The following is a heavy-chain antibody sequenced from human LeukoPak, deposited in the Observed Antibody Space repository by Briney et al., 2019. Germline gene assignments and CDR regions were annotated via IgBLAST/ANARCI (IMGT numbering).Heavy chain of an antibody. V-gene: IGHV1-69*13. Sequence: SVKVSCKASGGTFSSYAISWVRQAPGQGLERMGGIIPIFGTANYAQKFQGRVTITADESTSTAYMELSSLRSEDTAVYYCARELRLGELSLSFDYWGQGTLVTVSS. CDR3: ARELRLGELSLSFDY. D-gene: IGHD3-16*02. J-gene: IGHJ4*02. CDR1: GGTFSSYA. CDR2: IIPIFGTA.